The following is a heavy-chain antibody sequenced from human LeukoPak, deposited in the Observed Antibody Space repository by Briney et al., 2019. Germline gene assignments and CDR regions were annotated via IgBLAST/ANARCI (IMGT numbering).Heavy chain of an antibody. Sequence: GGFLNFPCAASGSTAIGTKISWSPQAPGKGLNWVSVTYSGGSTYYADSVKGRFTISRDNSKNTLYLQMNSLKAEDTALYYCARFTGTYYNSPDYWGQGTLVTVSS. V-gene: IGHV3-53*01. D-gene: IGHD3-10*01. J-gene: IGHJ4*02. CDR3: ARFTGTYYNSPDY. CDR1: GSTAIGTK. CDR2: TYSGGST.